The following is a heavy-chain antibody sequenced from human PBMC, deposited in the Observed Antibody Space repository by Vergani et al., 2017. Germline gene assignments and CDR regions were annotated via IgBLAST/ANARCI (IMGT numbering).Heavy chain of an antibody. Sequence: EVQLVESGGGLVQPGGSLRLSCAASGFTFTSHSMNWVRPAPGKGLEWVSSISSSSRYIYYSDSVKGRFTISRDNAKNSLFLQMNSLRAEDTAVYYCAREESSTSYCNDYWGQGALVTV. CDR2: ISSSSRYI. D-gene: IGHD2-2*01. J-gene: IGHJ4*02. V-gene: IGHV3-21*06. CDR1: GFTFTSHS. CDR3: AREESSTSYCNDY.